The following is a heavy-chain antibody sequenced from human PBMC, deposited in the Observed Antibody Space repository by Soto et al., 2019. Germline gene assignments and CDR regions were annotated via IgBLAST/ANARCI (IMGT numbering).Heavy chain of an antibody. CDR2: ISSSSTYI. J-gene: IGHJ6*02. CDR3: ARVRLWFGDRQLMLDV. V-gene: IGHV3-21*06. D-gene: IGHD3-10*01. Sequence: PGGSLRLSCAASGFTFSSYGMHWVRQAPGKGLEWVSFISSSSTYIYYGDSVKGRFTISRDNAENSLYLQMKSLRAEDTAVYYCARVRLWFGDRQLMLDVWGQGATVTVSS. CDR1: GFTFSSYG.